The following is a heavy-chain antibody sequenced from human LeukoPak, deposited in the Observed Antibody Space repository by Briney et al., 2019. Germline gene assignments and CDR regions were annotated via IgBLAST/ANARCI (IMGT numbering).Heavy chain of an antibody. D-gene: IGHD3-9*01. V-gene: IGHV4-34*01. CDR2: INHSGST. CDR3: ARRRLRYFDWPNYFDY. CDR1: GGSFSGYY. Sequence: ASETLSLTCAVYGGSFSGYYWSWIRQPPGKGLEWIGEINHSGSTNYNPSLKSRVTISVDTSKNQFSLKLSSVTAADTAVYYCARRRLRYFDWPNYFDYWGQGTLVTVSS. J-gene: IGHJ4*02.